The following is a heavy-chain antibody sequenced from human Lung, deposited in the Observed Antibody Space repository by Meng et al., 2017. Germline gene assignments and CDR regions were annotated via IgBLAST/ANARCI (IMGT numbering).Heavy chain of an antibody. Sequence: LVEAAGCVKNPGASVKLSCQDSGYSFTSYGISLVRQAPGQGLEWMGCISAYNGKSNHAQKVQGSITMTTDTSPCTVYMGLGSLRSADVAVYYCARDGVRFTMVRAGKYWGQGTLVTVSS. CDR1: GYSFTSYG. V-gene: IGHV1-18*03. D-gene: IGHD3-10*01. J-gene: IGHJ4*02. CDR3: ARDGVRFTMVRAGKY. CDR2: ISAYNGKS.